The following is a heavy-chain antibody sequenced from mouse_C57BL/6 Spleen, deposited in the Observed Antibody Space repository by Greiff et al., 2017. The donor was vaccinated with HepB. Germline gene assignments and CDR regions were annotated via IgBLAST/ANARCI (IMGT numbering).Heavy chain of an antibody. Sequence: QVQLKESGPGLVAPSQSLSITCTVSGFSLTSYGVHWVRQPPGKGLEWLVVIWSDGSTTYNSALKSRLSISKDNPKSQVVLQMNSLQTDDTAMYYYARDDGGLGAMDYWGQGTSVTVSS. J-gene: IGHJ4*01. CDR3: ARDDGGLGAMDY. CDR1: GFSLTSYG. D-gene: IGHD1-1*02. CDR2: IWSDGST. V-gene: IGHV2-6*03.